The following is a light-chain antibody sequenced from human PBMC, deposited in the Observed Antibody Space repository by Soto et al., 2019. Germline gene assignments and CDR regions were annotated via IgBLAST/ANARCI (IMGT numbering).Light chain of an antibody. CDR3: QQYNKYSDT. CDR2: KAS. V-gene: IGKV1-5*03. Sequence: DIQMTQSPSSLSASVGDRVTITCRASQTISSWLAWYQQKPGKAPKLLIYKASTLNSGVPSRFSGSGSGTEFTLTISSLQSEDFAFYYCQQYNKYSDTFGQGTRVEIK. CDR1: QTISSW. J-gene: IGKJ5*01.